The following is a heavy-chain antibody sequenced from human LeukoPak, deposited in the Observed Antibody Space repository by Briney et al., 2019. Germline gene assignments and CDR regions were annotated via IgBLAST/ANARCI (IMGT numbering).Heavy chain of an antibody. D-gene: IGHD4-17*01. CDR2: IRGKANNYST. Sequence: GGSLRLSCAASGFSFSGSALPWVRQASGKGLEWVGRIRGKANNYSTGYAESVKGRLTISRDDSKNMVHLEMNNLKTEDTGVYYCRGAGDYVAYYYLDVWGKGNTVIVSS. CDR1: GFSFSGSA. CDR3: RGAGDYVAYYYLDV. J-gene: IGHJ6*03. V-gene: IGHV3-73*01.